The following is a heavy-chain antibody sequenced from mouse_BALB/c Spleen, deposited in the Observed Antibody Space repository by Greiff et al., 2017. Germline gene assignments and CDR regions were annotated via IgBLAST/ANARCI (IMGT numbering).Heavy chain of an antibody. CDR2: IDPANGNT. D-gene: IGHD1-2*01. J-gene: IGHJ3*01. Sequence: VTLKESGAELVKPGASVKLSCTASGFNIKDTYMHWVKQRPEQGLEWIGRIDPANGNTKYDPKFQGKATITADTSSNTAYLQLSSLTSEDTAVYYCARDYGQGFAYWGQGTLVTVSA. CDR3: ARDYGQGFAY. CDR1: GFNIKDTY. V-gene: IGHV14-3*02.